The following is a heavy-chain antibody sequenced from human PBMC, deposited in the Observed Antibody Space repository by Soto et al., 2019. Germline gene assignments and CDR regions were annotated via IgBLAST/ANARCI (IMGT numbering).Heavy chain of an antibody. J-gene: IGHJ4*01. CDR3: ARRGESSGYALFDY. Sequence: PSETLSLTCTVSGGSIYSGGYYWSWIRQHPGKGLEWVGYIYYSGTTYYNPSLRSRVTISVDTSKNQFSLNLSSVTAADTAVYYCARRGESSGYALFDYWGHGSLVTVSS. V-gene: IGHV4-31*03. CDR1: GGSIYSGGYY. CDR2: IYYSGTT. D-gene: IGHD3-22*01.